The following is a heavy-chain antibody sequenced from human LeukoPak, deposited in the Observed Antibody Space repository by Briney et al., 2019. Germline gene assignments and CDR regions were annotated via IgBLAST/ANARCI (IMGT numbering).Heavy chain of an antibody. Sequence: SVKASCKASGGTFSCYAISWVRQAPGQGLEWMGGIMPIFGTANYAQKFQGRVTITTDESTSTAYMELSSLRSEDTAVYYCARYGSGRSSPSNWFDPWGQGTLVTVSS. CDR3: ARYGSGRSSPSNWFDP. D-gene: IGHD3-10*01. CDR1: GGTFSCYA. CDR2: IMPIFGTA. J-gene: IGHJ5*02. V-gene: IGHV1-69*05.